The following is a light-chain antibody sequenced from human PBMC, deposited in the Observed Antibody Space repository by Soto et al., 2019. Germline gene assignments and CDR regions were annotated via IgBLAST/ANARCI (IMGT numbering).Light chain of an antibody. CDR1: SSDVGSYNR. CDR2: EVS. CDR3: SLYTSSSTLYV. Sequence: QSALTQPPSVSGSPGQSVTISCTGTSSDVGSYNRVSWYQQPPGTAPKLMIYEVSNRPSGVPDRFSGSKSGNTASLTISGLQAEDEADYYCSLYTSSSTLYVFGTGTNVTVL. J-gene: IGLJ1*01. V-gene: IGLV2-18*01.